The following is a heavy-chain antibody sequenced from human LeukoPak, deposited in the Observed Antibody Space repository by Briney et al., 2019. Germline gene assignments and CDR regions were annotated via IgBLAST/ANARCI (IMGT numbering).Heavy chain of an antibody. D-gene: IGHD6-6*01. CDR1: GGSISGYY. Sequence: PSETLSLTCNVSGGSISGYYWSWIRQPAGKGLEWIGRIYTSGSTKYNPSLKSRVTMYVDTSKSQFPLKLTSETAADTAVYYCARRTDSGYSSSSSAFDVWGQGTMVTVSS. J-gene: IGHJ3*01. CDR2: IYTSGST. CDR3: ARRTDSGYSSSSSAFDV. V-gene: IGHV4-4*07.